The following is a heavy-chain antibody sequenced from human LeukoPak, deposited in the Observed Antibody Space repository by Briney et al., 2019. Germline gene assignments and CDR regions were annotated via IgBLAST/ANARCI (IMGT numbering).Heavy chain of an antibody. CDR1: GFTFSSYW. CDR3: ARGPGSSGGAYVGDY. V-gene: IGHV3-74*01. Sequence: GGSLRLSCAASGFTFSSYWMHWVRQAPGKGLVWVSPINSDGGSTNYADSVKGRFSISRDNSTSTLYLQMRSMRDEDTAVYYCARGPGSSGGAYVGDYWGPGTLVTVSS. D-gene: IGHD3-22*01. J-gene: IGHJ4*01. CDR2: INSDGGST.